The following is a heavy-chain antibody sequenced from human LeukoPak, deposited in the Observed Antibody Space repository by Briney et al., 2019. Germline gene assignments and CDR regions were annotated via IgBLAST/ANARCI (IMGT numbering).Heavy chain of an antibody. CDR1: GFIVSGKY. Sequence: TGGSLRLSCAASGFIVSGKYMSWVRQAPGKGLEWVSVLYSDGTTYYANSVKGRFTISRDKSKNTLYLQMNNLRAEDTAVYYCARAAYDTNGYTANHDYWGQGTLVTVSS. V-gene: IGHV3-53*01. D-gene: IGHD3-22*01. CDR3: ARAAYDTNGYTANHDY. J-gene: IGHJ4*02. CDR2: LYSDGTT.